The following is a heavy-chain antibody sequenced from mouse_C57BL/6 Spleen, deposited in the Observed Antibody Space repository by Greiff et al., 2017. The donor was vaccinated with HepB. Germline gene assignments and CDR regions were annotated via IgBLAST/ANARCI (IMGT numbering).Heavy chain of an antibody. V-gene: IGHV5-9-1*02. J-gene: IGHJ3*01. CDR3: TRDYYGRGFAY. Sequence: EVKLMESGAGLVKPGGSLKLSCAASGFTFSSYDMSWVRQTPEKRLEWVAYISSGGDYIYYADTVKGRFTISRDNARNTLYLQMSSLKSEDTAMYYCTRDYYGRGFAYWGQGTLVTVSA. D-gene: IGHD1-1*01. CDR2: ISSGGDYI. CDR1: GFTFSSYD.